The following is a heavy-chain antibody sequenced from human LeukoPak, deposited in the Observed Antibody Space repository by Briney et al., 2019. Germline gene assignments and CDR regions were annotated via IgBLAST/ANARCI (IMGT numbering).Heavy chain of an antibody. Sequence: GGSLRLSCAASGFTFSSYSMNWVRQAPGKGLEWVSSISSSSSYINYADSVKGRFTISRDNAKNSLYLQMNSLRAEDTAVYYCAREGPQDAFDIWGQGTMVTVSS. J-gene: IGHJ3*02. CDR1: GFTFSSYS. V-gene: IGHV3-21*01. CDR3: AREGPQDAFDI. CDR2: ISSSSSYI.